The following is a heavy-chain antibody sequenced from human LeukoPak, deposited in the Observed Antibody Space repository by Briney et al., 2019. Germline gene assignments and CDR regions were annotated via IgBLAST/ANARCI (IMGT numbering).Heavy chain of an antibody. D-gene: IGHD3-22*01. CDR1: GGSISSSSYY. J-gene: IGHJ4*02. Sequence: SETLSLTCTVSGGSISSSSYYWGWIRQPPGKGLEWIGSIYYSGSTYYNPSLKSRVTISVDTSKNQFSLKLSSVTAADTAVYYCARNYDSSGNWGQGTLVTVSS. CDR2: IYYSGST. CDR3: ARNYDSSGN. V-gene: IGHV4-39*01.